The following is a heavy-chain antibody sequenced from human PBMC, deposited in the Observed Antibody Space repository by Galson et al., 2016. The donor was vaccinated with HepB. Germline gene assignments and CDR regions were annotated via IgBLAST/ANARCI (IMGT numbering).Heavy chain of an antibody. CDR1: GLTFSNYG. Sequence: SLRLSCAASGLTFSNYGMSWVRQAPGKGPEWVSAISAGGDTIYYADSVKGRFTISRDNSKNTLYLQMNSLRAEDTAVYYCAKDVSGWSRLYYFDSWGQGTLVTVSP. CDR2: ISAGGDTI. J-gene: IGHJ4*02. D-gene: IGHD6-19*01. CDR3: AKDVSGWSRLYYFDS. V-gene: IGHV3-23*01.